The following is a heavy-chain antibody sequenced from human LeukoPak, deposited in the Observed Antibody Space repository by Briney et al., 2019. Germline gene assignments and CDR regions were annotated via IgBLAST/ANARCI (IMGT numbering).Heavy chain of an antibody. V-gene: IGHV3-21*01. CDR1: GFTFSSYS. CDR3: ARGCGYSGYDCGY. Sequence: GGSLRLSCAASGFTFSSYSMNWVRQAPGKGLEWGSSISSSSSYIYYADSVKGRFTISRDNAKNSLYLQMNSLRAEDTAVYYCARGCGYSGYDCGYWGQGTLVTVSS. D-gene: IGHD5-12*01. CDR2: ISSSSSYI. J-gene: IGHJ4*02.